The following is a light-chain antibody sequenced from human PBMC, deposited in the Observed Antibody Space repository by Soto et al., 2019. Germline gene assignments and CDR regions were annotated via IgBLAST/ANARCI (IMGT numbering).Light chain of an antibody. CDR3: QHYYKWTLS. CDR1: QNVEKK. J-gene: IGKJ4*01. Sequence: EIVMTHSPPTLSVSPGLRSTLSCRASQNVEKKLAWYQQRNGQSPRLLIYAASTRAPGVPARLSGSGYGTELTITISGMKYDDFALFFCQHYYKWTLSFGGGTKVDIK. CDR2: AAS. V-gene: IGKV3-15*01.